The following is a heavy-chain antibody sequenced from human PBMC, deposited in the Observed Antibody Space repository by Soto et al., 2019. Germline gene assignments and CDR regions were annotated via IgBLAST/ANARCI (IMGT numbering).Heavy chain of an antibody. CDR3: ARGQQLVANWLDP. D-gene: IGHD6-6*01. CDR1: GFPFSDSY. CDR2: ISSTGSTS. V-gene: IGHV3-11*01. J-gene: IGHJ5*02. Sequence: LRLSCAASGFPFSDSYMAWIRQAPGKGLEEIATISSTGSTSYYADSVKGRFTISRDNAQNSLYLEMNNLRAEDTAVYYCARGQQLVANWLDPWGQGILVTVSS.